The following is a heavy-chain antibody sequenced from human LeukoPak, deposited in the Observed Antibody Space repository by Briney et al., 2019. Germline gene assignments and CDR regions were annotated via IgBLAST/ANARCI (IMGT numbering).Heavy chain of an antibody. Sequence: GRSLRLSCAASGFTFSSYGMHWVRQAPGKGLEWVAVISYDGSNKYYADSVKGRFTISRDNSKNTLYLQMNSLRAEDTAVYYCAKDQIAAAGRRIDYMDVWAKGPRSPSP. CDR3: AKDQIAAAGRRIDYMDV. J-gene: IGHJ6*03. CDR2: ISYDGSNK. D-gene: IGHD6-13*01. CDR1: GFTFSSYG. V-gene: IGHV3-30*18.